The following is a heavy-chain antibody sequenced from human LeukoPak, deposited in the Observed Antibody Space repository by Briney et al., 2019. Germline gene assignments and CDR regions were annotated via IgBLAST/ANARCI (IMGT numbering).Heavy chain of an antibody. D-gene: IGHD1-14*01. J-gene: IGHJ4*02. Sequence: SQTLSLTCAISGDSVSTASSAWNWVRQSPSRGLEWLGRTFYTSKWNNEYAVSVQSRITINADTSKNQVSLHLNSVTPEDTAVYYCARWNHEGRHFDYWDQGTLVTVSS. CDR1: GDSVSTASSA. CDR2: TFYTSKWNN. V-gene: IGHV6-1*01. CDR3: ARWNHEGRHFDY.